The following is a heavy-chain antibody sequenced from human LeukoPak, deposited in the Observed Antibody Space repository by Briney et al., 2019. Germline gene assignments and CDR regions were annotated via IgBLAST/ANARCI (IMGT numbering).Heavy chain of an antibody. D-gene: IGHD2-8*01. V-gene: IGHV3-48*04. CDR3: ARGSNGDAFDI. CDR2: MSSRGSTI. J-gene: IGHJ3*02. Sequence: PGGSLRLSCAASGFTFSSYAMNWVRQAPGKGLEWVSYMSSRGSTIYYADSVKGRFTISRDNAKDSLYLQMNSLRAEDTAVYYCARGSNGDAFDIWGQGTMVTVSS. CDR1: GFTFSSYA.